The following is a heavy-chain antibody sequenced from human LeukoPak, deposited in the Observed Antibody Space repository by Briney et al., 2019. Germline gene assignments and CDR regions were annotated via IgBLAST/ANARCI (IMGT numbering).Heavy chain of an antibody. CDR2: IYYSGST. J-gene: IGHJ1*01. Sequence: SETLSLTCTVSGGSISSSSYYWGWIRQPPGKGLEWIGSIYYSGSTYYNPSLKSRVTISVDTSKNQFSLKLSSVTAADTAVYYCARGVSYYDSSGYYNEYFQHWGQGTLVTVSS. CDR3: ARGVSYYDSSGYYNEYFQH. CDR1: GGSISSSSYY. V-gene: IGHV4-39*01. D-gene: IGHD3-22*01.